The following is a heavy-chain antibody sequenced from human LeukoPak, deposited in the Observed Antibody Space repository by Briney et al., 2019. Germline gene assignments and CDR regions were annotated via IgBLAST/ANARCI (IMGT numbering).Heavy chain of an antibody. Sequence: SETPSLTCAVYGGSFSGYYWSWIRQPPGKGLEWIGEINHSGSTNYNPSLKSRVTISVDTSKNQFSLKLSSVTAADTAVYYCARGVVVIDNAFDIWGQGAMVTVSS. CDR1: GGSFSGYY. CDR2: INHSGST. V-gene: IGHV4-34*01. D-gene: IGHD3-22*01. J-gene: IGHJ3*02. CDR3: ARGVVVIDNAFDI.